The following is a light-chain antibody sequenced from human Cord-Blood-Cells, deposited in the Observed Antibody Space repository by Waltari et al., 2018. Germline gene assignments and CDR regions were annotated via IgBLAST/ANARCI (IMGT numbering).Light chain of an antibody. CDR2: EDN. CDR1: SGSIASNY. J-gene: IGLJ3*02. V-gene: IGLV6-57*01. Sequence: NFMMTQPHSVSESPGKTVTISCTRSSGSIASNYVQWYQQRPGSSPTTGIYEDNQRPSGVPDRFPGSIDSSSNSASLTISGLKTEDEADYYCQSYDSSNHWVFGGGTKLTVL. CDR3: QSYDSSNHWV.